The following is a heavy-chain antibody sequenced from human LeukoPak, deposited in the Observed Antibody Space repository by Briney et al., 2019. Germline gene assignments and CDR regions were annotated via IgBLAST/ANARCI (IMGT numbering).Heavy chain of an antibody. D-gene: IGHD6-13*01. J-gene: IGHJ4*02. CDR1: GFTFSSYA. CDR3: ARASSSGDDY. V-gene: IGHV3-30-3*01. Sequence: GRSLRLSCAASGFTFSSYAMRWVRQAPGKGLEWVAVISYDGSNKYYADSVKGRFTISRDNSKNTLYLQMNSLRAEDTAVYYCARASSSGDDYWGQGTLVTVSS. CDR2: ISYDGSNK.